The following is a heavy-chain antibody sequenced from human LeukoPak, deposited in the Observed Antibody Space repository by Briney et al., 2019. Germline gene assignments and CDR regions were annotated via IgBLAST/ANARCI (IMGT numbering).Heavy chain of an antibody. J-gene: IGHJ2*01. D-gene: IGHD1-1*01. V-gene: IGHV1-46*01. CDR2: INPSGGST. Sequence: ASAKVSCKASGYTFTSYYMHWVRQAPGQGLEWMGIINPSGGSTSYAQKFQGRVTMTRDTSTSTVYMELSSLRSEDTAVYYCARDSDTELPQLWYFDLWGRGTLVTVSS. CDR3: ARDSDTELPQLWYFDL. CDR1: GYTFTSYY.